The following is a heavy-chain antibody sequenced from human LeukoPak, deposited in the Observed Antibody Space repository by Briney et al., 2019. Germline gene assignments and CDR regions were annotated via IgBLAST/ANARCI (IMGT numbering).Heavy chain of an antibody. CDR2: ISDSGEST. CDR1: GFRFSSHA. V-gene: IGHV3-23*01. J-gene: IGHJ3*02. Sequence: GGSLRLSCVASGFRFSSHAMSWDRQAPGKGLEWVSSISDSGESTYYADSVKGRFTISRDNSKNTLYLQMNSLRAEDTAVYYCAKLTFDIWGQGTMVTVSS. CDR3: AKLTFDI.